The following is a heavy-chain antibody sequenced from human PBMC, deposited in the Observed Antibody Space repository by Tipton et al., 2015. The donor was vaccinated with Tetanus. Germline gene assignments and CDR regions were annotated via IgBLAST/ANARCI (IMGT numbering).Heavy chain of an antibody. D-gene: IGHD2-15*01. J-gene: IGHJ3*02. V-gene: IGHV4-38-2*01. Sequence: TLSLTCGVSGYFISSGYYWGWIRQPPGKGLEWIGNIYHSGSTYYNPSLKSRVTISVDTSQNQFSLRLGSVTAADTAVYYCARVGCSGGSCYPTVRAFDIWGQGTMVTVSS. CDR2: IYHSGST. CDR3: ARVGCSGGSCYPTVRAFDI. CDR1: GYFISSGYY.